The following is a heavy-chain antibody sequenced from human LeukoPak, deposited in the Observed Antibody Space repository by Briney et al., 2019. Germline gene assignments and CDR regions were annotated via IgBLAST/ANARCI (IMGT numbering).Heavy chain of an antibody. CDR1: GYTFTSYA. D-gene: IGHD6-6*01. J-gene: IGHJ6*03. CDR3: AREQRYSSSSNPYYYYYYMDV. CDR2: INTSTGNP. V-gene: IGHV7-4-1*02. Sequence: RASVKVSCKASGYTFTSYAMNWVRQAPGQGLEWMGWINTSTGNPTYAQGFTGRFVFSLDTSVSTAYLQISSLKAEDTAVYYCAREQRYSSSSNPYYYYYYMDVWGKGTTVTVSS.